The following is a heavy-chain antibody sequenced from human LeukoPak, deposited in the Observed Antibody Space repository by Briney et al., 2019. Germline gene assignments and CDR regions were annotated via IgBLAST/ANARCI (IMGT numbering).Heavy chain of an antibody. Sequence: SETLSLTCTVSGGSISSSSYYWGWIRQPPGKGLEWMGSIYHSGRTYYNPSLKSRVTIFVDTSKNQFSLKLSSVTAADTAVYYCASTLTSSYSSSWYPGYFDYWGQGTLVTVSS. D-gene: IGHD6-13*01. J-gene: IGHJ4*02. V-gene: IGHV4-39*01. CDR1: GGSISSSSYY. CDR2: IYHSGRT. CDR3: ASTLTSSYSSSWYPGYFDY.